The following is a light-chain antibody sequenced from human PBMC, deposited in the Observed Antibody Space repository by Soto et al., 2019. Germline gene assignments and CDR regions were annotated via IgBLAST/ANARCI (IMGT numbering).Light chain of an antibody. Sequence: DIQMTQSPSTLSASVGDRVTITCRASQSISSWLAWYQQKPGKAPKLLIYKASSLESGVPSRFSGSGSGTEFTLTISSLQPEDFATYYCQQYRGTFGQGTKVEIK. J-gene: IGKJ1*01. CDR1: QSISSW. V-gene: IGKV1-5*03. CDR2: KAS. CDR3: QQYRGT.